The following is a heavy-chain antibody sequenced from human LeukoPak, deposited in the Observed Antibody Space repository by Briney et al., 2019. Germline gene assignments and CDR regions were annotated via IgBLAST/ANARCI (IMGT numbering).Heavy chain of an antibody. V-gene: IGHV1-2*02. D-gene: IGHD1-26*01. Sequence: GASVKVSCKASGYTFTSYYMHWVRQAPGQGLEWMGWINPNSGGTNYAQKFQGRVTMTRDTSISTAYMELSRLRSDDTAVYYCAREWDSGSYGWFRYWGQGTLVTVSS. CDR2: INPNSGGT. CDR1: GYTFTSYY. CDR3: AREWDSGSYGWFRY. J-gene: IGHJ4*02.